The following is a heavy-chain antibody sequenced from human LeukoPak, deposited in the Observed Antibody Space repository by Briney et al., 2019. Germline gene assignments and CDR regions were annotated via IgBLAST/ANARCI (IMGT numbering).Heavy chain of an antibody. Sequence: SVKVSCKASGGTFSRYAISWVRQAPGQGLECMGGIIPIFGTANYAQKFQGRVTITADESTSTAYMELSSPRSEDTAVYYCARDRGVVVPAAPDHFDYWGQGTLVTVSS. J-gene: IGHJ4*02. CDR2: IIPIFGTA. CDR3: ARDRGVVVPAAPDHFDY. V-gene: IGHV1-69*13. D-gene: IGHD2-2*01. CDR1: GGTFSRYA.